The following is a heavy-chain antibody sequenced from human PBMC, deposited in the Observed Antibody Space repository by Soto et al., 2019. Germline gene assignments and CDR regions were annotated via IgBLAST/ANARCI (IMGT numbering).Heavy chain of an antibody. V-gene: IGHV4-4*07. CDR3: ARGGHDFWSGPFDY. J-gene: IGHJ4*02. CDR2: IDSSGSI. CDR1: AGSISNYY. D-gene: IGHD3-3*01. Sequence: SETLSLTCTVSAGSISNYYCNWIRQPAGKGLEWIGRIDSSGSINYSPSLKSRVTMSVDTSENQFSLKLSSVTAADTAVYYCARGGHDFWSGPFDYGGQGTPVTVSS.